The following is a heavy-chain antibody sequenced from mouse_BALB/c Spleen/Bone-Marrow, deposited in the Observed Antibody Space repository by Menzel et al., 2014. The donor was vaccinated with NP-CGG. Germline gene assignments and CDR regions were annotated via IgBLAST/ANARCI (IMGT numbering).Heavy chain of an antibody. CDR1: GFAFSSYD. V-gene: IGHV5-12-1*01. J-gene: IGHJ2*01. D-gene: IGHD1-1*01. CDR2: ISSGGGST. CDR3: AREVLRDYFDY. Sequence: EVQGVESGGGLVKPGGSLKLSCAASGFAFSSYDMSWVRQTPEKRLEWVAYISSGGGSTYYPDTVKGRFTISRDNAKNTLDLQMSSLKSEDTAMYYCAREVLRDYFDYWGQGTTLTVSS.